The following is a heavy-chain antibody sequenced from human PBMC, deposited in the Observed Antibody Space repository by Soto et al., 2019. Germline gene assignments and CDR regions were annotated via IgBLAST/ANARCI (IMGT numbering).Heavy chain of an antibody. Sequence: QVQLQESGPGLVKPSETLSLTCTVSGASVSSGSYYWSWIRQPQGKGLEWIGHIYYSGSTSYTPSFNRGVTKSVDTSNNQFSLKLTSVTAADTAVYFCAMRIDFYYYVPHWGQGTLVTVSS. CDR2: IYYSGST. J-gene: IGHJ4*02. CDR1: GASVSSGSYY. V-gene: IGHV4-61*01. D-gene: IGHD3-10*02. CDR3: AMRIDFYYYVPH.